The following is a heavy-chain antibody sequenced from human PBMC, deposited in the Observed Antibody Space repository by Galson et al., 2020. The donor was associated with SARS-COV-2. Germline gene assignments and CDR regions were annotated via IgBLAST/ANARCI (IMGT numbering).Heavy chain of an antibody. CDR2: ISGSGGST. V-gene: IGHV3-23*01. J-gene: IGHJ6*03. CDR3: AKGSYYDKSGYDWGDYYYRDV. D-gene: IGHD3-22*01. Sequence: GGSLRLSCAASGFTFSSYSMSWVRQAPGKGLEWVSSISGSGGSTYYADSVKGRLTISRDNSKNTLYLQMNSLRAEDTAVYYCAKGSYYDKSGYDWGDYYYRDVWGKGTTVSVSS. CDR1: GFTFSSYS.